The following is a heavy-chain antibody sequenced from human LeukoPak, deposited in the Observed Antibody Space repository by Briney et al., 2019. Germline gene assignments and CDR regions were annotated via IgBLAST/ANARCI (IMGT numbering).Heavy chain of an antibody. J-gene: IGHJ6*03. D-gene: IGHD4-23*01. CDR1: GFTFSSYA. V-gene: IGHV3-23*01. CDR2: ISGSGGST. Sequence: PGGSLRLSCAASGFTFSSYAMSWVRQAPGKGLEWVSAISGSGGSTYYADSVKGRFTISRDNSKNTLYLQMNSLRAEDTAVYYCASDYGGPRYYYYYYMDVWGKGTTVTVSS. CDR3: ASDYGGPRYYYYYYMDV.